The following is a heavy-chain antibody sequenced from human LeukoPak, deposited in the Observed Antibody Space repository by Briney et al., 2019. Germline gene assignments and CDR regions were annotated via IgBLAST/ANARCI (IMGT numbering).Heavy chain of an antibody. CDR3: ARTIVVVPAAMRLSAFDI. J-gene: IGHJ3*02. CDR2: VSYDGSNK. Sequence: GGSLRLSCAASGFTFDDYAMHWVRQAPGKGLEWVAVVSYDGSNKYYADSVKGRFTISRDNSKNTLYLQMNSLRAEDTAVYYCARTIVVVPAAMRLSAFDIWGQGTMVTVSS. CDR1: GFTFDDYA. D-gene: IGHD2-2*01. V-gene: IGHV3-30-3*01.